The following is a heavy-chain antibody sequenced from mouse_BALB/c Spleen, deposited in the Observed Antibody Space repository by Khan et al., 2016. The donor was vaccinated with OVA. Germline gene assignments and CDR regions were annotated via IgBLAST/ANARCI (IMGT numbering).Heavy chain of an antibody. V-gene: IGHV1S135*01. CDR1: GYSFTDYN. J-gene: IGHJ2*01. CDR2: IDPYNGGT. CDR3: ARTDYYGSSYYFDF. Sequence: EVELVESGPELVKPGASVKVSCKASGYSFTDYNMFWVKQSHGKSLEWIGYIDPYNGGTSYNQKFKGKATLTVDKSSSTAFMHLSSLTSEDSAVFYCARTDYYGSSYYFDFRRQGTTLSVSS. D-gene: IGHD1-1*01.